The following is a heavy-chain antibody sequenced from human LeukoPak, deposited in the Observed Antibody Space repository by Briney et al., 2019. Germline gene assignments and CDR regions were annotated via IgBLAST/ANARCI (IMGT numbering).Heavy chain of an antibody. Sequence: GASVKVSXKASGGTFSSYAISWVRQAPGQGLEWMGGIIPIFGTANYAQKFQGRVTITTDESTSTAYMELSSLRSEDTAVYYCARCNYDFWSEPYYYYYMDVWGKGTTVTVSS. CDR3: ARCNYDFWSEPYYYYYMDV. V-gene: IGHV1-69*05. CDR2: IIPIFGTA. D-gene: IGHD3-3*01. CDR1: GGTFSSYA. J-gene: IGHJ6*03.